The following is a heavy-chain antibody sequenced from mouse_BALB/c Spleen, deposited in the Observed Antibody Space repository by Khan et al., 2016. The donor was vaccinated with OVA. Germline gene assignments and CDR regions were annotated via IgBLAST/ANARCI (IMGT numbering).Heavy chain of an antibody. D-gene: IGHD2-14*01. CDR1: GYTFTTYT. J-gene: IGHJ3*01. CDR2: INPSNGYT. Sequence: VQLQQSGAELARPGASVKMSCKASGYTFTTYTMHWVKQRPGQGLEWIGYINPSNGYTNYNQKFKDKSTLTADQSSSPAYMQLSSLTSDYSAVYYCAREGAYYRSDGWFSYWGQGTLVTVSA. V-gene: IGHV1-4*01. CDR3: AREGAYYRSDGWFSY.